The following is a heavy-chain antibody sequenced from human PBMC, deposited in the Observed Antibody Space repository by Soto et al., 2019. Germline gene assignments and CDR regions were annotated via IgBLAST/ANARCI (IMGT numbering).Heavy chain of an antibody. V-gene: IGHV1-69*02. J-gene: IGHJ1*01. Sequence: QVQLVQSGAEVKKPGSSVKVSCKASGGTFSSYTISWVRQAPGQGLEWMGRIIPILGIANYAQKFQGRVMITADKSTSTAYMELSSLRSEDTAVYYCARWGEELRSIASDWPWGQGTLVTVSS. CDR3: ARWGEELRSIASDWP. CDR2: IIPILGIA. D-gene: IGHD6-13*01. CDR1: GGTFSSYT.